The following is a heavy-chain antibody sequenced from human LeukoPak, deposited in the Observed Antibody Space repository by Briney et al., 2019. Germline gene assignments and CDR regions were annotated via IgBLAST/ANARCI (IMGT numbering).Heavy chain of an antibody. Sequence: ASVKVSCKASGYTFTSYGISWVRQAPGQGLEWMGWISAYNGNTNYAQKLQGRVTMTTDTSTSTAYMELRSLRSDDTAVYYCARAAVRDGYVKNFDYWGQGTLVTVSS. J-gene: IGHJ4*02. V-gene: IGHV1-18*01. CDR1: GYTFTSYG. D-gene: IGHD5-24*01. CDR2: ISAYNGNT. CDR3: ARAAVRDGYVKNFDY.